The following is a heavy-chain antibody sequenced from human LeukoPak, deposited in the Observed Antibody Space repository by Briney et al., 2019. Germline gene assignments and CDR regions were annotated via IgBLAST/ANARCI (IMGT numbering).Heavy chain of an antibody. V-gene: IGHV4-39*01. J-gene: IGHJ4*02. D-gene: IGHD4-17*01. Sequence: SETLSLTCTVSGGSISSSSYYWGWIRQPPGKGLEWIGSIYYSGSTYYNPSLKSRVTIPVDTSKNQFSLKLSSVTAADTAVYYCARGGMTTVTTFDYWGQGTLVTVSS. CDR1: GGSISSSSYY. CDR2: IYYSGST. CDR3: ARGGMTTVTTFDY.